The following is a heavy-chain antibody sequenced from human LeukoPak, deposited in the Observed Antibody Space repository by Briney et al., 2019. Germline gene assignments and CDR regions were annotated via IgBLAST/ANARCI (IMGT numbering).Heavy chain of an antibody. CDR2: MYTSGST. CDR1: GGSISIYY. J-gene: IGHJ5*02. CDR3: ARKGYSISWYSP. D-gene: IGHD6-13*01. Sequence: SETLSLTCTVSGGSISIYYWSWIRQPAGKGLEWIGRMYTSGSTKYNPSLKSRVTMSVDTSENQFSLKLSSVTAADTAVYYCARKGYSISWYSPWGQGTLVTVSS. V-gene: IGHV4-4*07.